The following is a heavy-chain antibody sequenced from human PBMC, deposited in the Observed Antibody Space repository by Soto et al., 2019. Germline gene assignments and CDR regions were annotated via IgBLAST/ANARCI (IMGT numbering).Heavy chain of an antibody. CDR1: GFTFSSYA. J-gene: IGHJ1*01. CDR3: ARGPENQYYYGSGSLIRGEYFQH. Sequence: QVQLVESGGGVVQPGRSLRLSCAASGFTFSSYAMHWVRQAPGKGLEWVAVISYDGSNKYYADSVKGRFTISRDNSKNTLYLQMNSLRAEDTAVYYCARGPENQYYYGSGSLIRGEYFQHWGQGTLVTVSS. CDR2: ISYDGSNK. D-gene: IGHD3-10*01. V-gene: IGHV3-30-3*01.